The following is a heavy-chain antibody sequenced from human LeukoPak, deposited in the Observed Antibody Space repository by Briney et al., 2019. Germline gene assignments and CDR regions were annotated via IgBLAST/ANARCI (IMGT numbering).Heavy chain of an antibody. J-gene: IGHJ3*02. D-gene: IGHD1-14*01. CDR1: GVSMTNYY. V-gene: IGHV4-59*08. CDR3: ARQPGGTAAFDI. CDR2: SYNSGET. Sequence: SETPSLTCTVSGVSMTNYYWSWIRQPPGKGLEWIAYSYNSGETKYNPSLKSRITISVDTSKNEFSLKLSSVTAADTAMYYCARQPGGTAAFDIWGQGTTVTVSA.